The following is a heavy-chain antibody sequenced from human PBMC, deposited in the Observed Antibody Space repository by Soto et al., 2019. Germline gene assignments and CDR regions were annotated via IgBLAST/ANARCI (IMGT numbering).Heavy chain of an antibody. CDR2: ISGSGGSS. V-gene: IGHV3-23*01. J-gene: IGHJ6*01. Sequence: EVHLLESGGALEHPGGSLRLSCAASGFAFSSYAMTWVRQAPGKGLEWVSVISGSGGSSYYAASVKGRFTISRDNSKNTLYLQMNGLRAEDTALYYCAKVTKRAAAGRYEYYKYGMDVW. CDR3: AKVTKRAAAGRYEYYKYGMDV. CDR1: GFAFSSYA. D-gene: IGHD6-13*01.